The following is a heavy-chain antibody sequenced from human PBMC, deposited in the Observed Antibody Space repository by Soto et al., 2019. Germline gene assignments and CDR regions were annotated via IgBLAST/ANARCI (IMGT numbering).Heavy chain of an antibody. CDR1: GGTFSSYT. V-gene: IGHV1-69*08. CDR2: IIPIFGVT. D-gene: IGHD1-1*01. CDR3: VRDWESTTQTWGFGDS. J-gene: IGHJ4*02. Sequence: QVQLVQSGAEVKKPGSSVKVFCKASGGTFSSYTITWVRQAPGQGLEWLGRIIPIFGVTNYAQKFQDRVTITADRSTTTAYMELSRLRSEDTAVYYCVRDWESTTQTWGFGDSWGQGTLVTVSS.